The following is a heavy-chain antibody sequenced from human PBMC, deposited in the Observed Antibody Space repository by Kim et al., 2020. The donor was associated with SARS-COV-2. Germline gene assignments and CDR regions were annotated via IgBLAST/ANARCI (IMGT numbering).Heavy chain of an antibody. J-gene: IGHJ1*01. CDR3: ARHPWAYCGGDCYPEYFQH. V-gene: IGHV3-33*08. D-gene: IGHD2-21*02. Sequence: LSLTCAASGFTFSSYGMHWVRQAPGKGLEWVAVIWYDGSNKYYADSVKGRFTISRDNSKNTLYLQMNSLRAEDTAVYYCARHPWAYCGGDCYPEYFQHWGQGTLVTVSS. CDR1: GFTFSSYG. CDR2: IWYDGSNK.